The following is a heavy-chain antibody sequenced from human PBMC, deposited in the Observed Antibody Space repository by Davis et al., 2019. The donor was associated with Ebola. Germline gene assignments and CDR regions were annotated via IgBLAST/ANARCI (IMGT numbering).Heavy chain of an antibody. D-gene: IGHD4-17*01. J-gene: IGHJ5*02. CDR2: VSYSGAT. CDR3: ARGEDYGENLDWFDP. CDR1: TYSIRTSF. Sequence: PSETLSLTCTVSTYSIRTSFWSWIRQAPGRGLEWIGDVSYSGATNYNPSLKSRLSISIDAPKSQFSLRLTSVTAADTAVYFCARGEDYGENLDWFDPWGPGTLVTVSS. V-gene: IGHV4-59*01.